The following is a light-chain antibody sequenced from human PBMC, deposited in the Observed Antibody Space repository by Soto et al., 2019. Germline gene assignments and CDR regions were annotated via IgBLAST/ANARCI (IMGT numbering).Light chain of an antibody. CDR3: QQYGSSPLIS. J-gene: IGKJ5*01. V-gene: IGKV3-20*01. CDR2: GAD. CDR1: RSVIRNY. Sequence: EIVLMQSPGTLSLSPGERATLSCRASRSVIRNYLAWYQQRPGQAPRLLIYGADRRATGIPDRFSGSGSGTDFTLTISRLEPEDFAVYYCQQYGSSPLISFGQGTRLEIK.